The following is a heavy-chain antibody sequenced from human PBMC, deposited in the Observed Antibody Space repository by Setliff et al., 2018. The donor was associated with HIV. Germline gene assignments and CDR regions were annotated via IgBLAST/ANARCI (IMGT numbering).Heavy chain of an antibody. CDR3: ARDNPSNLVYGLLYYYYYDMDV. V-gene: IGHV1-69*05. CDR1: GGTFSSYA. J-gene: IGHJ6*03. Sequence: SVKVSCKASGGTFSSYAISWVRQAPGQGLEWMGGIIPIFGTANYAQKFQGRVTITTDESTTTAYMELSSLRSEDTAVYYGARDNPSNLVYGLLYYYYYDMDVWGKGTTVTVSS. D-gene: IGHD4-4*01. CDR2: IIPIFGTA.